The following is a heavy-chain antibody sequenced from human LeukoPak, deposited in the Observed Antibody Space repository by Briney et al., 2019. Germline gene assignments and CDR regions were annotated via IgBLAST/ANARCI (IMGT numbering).Heavy chain of an antibody. V-gene: IGHV1-24*01. Sequence: ASVKVSCKVSGYTFTELSMHWVRQALGKGLEWMGGFDPEDGETIYAQKFQGRVTMTEDTSTDTAYMELSSLRSEDTAVYYCATDTHMVRGVMRAFDIWGQGTMVTVSS. CDR3: ATDTHMVRGVMRAFDI. CDR2: FDPEDGET. D-gene: IGHD3-10*01. J-gene: IGHJ3*02. CDR1: GYTFTELS.